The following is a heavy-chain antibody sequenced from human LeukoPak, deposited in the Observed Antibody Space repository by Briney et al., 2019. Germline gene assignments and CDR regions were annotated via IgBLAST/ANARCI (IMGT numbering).Heavy chain of an antibody. V-gene: IGHV4-38-2*02. CDR1: GYSISSGYY. J-gene: IGHJ3*02. Sequence: SETLSLTCTVSGYSISSGYYWGWIRPPPGKGLEWIGSIYHSGSTYYNPSLKSRVTISVDTSKNQFSLKLSSVTAADTAVYYCARVLLTEEDAFDIWGQGTMVTVSS. CDR3: ARVLLTEEDAFDI. D-gene: IGHD1-14*01. CDR2: IYHSGST.